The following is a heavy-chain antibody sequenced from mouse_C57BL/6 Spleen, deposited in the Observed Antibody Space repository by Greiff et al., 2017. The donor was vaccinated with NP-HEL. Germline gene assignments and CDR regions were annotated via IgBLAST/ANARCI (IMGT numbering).Heavy chain of an antibody. V-gene: IGHV1-22*01. J-gene: IGHJ1*03. CDR3: ARSWRYWYFDV. CDR1: GYTFTDYN. CDR2: INPNNGGT. Sequence: DVQLQESGPELVKPGASVKMSCKASGYTFTDYNMHWVKQSHGKSLEWIGYINPNNGGTSYNQKFKGKATLTVNKSSSTAYMELRSLTSEDSAVYYCARSWRYWYFDVWGTGTTVTVSS.